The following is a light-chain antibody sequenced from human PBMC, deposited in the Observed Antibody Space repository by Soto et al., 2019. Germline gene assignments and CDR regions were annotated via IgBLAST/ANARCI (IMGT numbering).Light chain of an antibody. CDR3: QHYATSTLN. CDR1: QSVARNS. J-gene: IGKJ4*01. V-gene: IGKV3-20*01. CDR2: GAS. Sequence: ENVLTQSPGRMSLSPGDRATLSCRASQSVARNSIAWYQQKFGQHPRHLIYGASVRATGVPDRIRCSGAGTVFTLTLERVEAEDFAMYPFQHYATSTLNFGGGTPLEIK.